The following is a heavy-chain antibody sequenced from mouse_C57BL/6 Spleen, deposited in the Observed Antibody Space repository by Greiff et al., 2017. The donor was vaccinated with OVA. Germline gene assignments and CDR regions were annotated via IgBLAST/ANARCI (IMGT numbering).Heavy chain of an antibody. CDR1: GFTFSSYG. CDR2: ISSGGSYT. J-gene: IGHJ4*01. Sequence: KLMESGGDLVKPGGSLKLSCAASGFTFSSYGMSWVRQTPDKRLEWVATISSGGSYTYYPDSVKGRFTISRDNAKNTLYLQMSSLKSEDTAMYYCARREEGYAMDYWGQGTSVTVSS. CDR3: ARREEGYAMDY. V-gene: IGHV5-6*02.